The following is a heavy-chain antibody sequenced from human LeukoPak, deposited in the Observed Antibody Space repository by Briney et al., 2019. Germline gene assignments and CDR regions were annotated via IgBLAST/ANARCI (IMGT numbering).Heavy chain of an antibody. V-gene: IGHV1-2*02. CDR3: ARGRLSGEAFDY. CDR1: GYTFTGYC. D-gene: IGHD3-10*01. J-gene: IGHJ4*02. CDR2: INPNSGGT. Sequence: ASVRVSCKASGYTFTGYCIHWVRQAPGQGLEWMGWINPNSGGTNYAQKFQGRVTMTRDTSTSTAYMEMTRLRSDDTAVYYCARGRLSGEAFDYWGQGTLVTVSS.